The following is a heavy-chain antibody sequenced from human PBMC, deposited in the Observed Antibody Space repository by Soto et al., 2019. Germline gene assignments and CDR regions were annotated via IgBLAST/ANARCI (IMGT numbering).Heavy chain of an antibody. CDR1: GGTFSSYA. V-gene: IGHV1-69*01. CDR2: IIPIFGTA. Sequence: QVQLVQSGAEVKKPGSSVKVSCKASGGTFSSYAISWVRQAPGQGLEWMGGIIPIFGTANYAQKFQGRVTITADESTSTAYMELSSLRSEDTAVYYCASGGYCSGGSCFSNWFDPWGQGTLVTVSS. D-gene: IGHD2-15*01. CDR3: ASGGYCSGGSCFSNWFDP. J-gene: IGHJ5*02.